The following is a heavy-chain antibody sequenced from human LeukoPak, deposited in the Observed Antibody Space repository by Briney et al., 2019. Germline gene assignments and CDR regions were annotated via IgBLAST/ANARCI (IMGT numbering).Heavy chain of an antibody. J-gene: IGHJ3*02. CDR2: IYISGSP. Sequence: PSGTLSLTCTVSGGSISSGSYYWTWIRQPAGKGLEYIGRIYISGSPSYNPSLKSRVTISVDTSKNQFSLKLSSVTAAESAVYYCARDRGQVIDDAFDIWGQGTMVAVSS. V-gene: IGHV4-61*02. CDR3: ARDRGQVIDDAFDI. CDR1: GGSISSGSYY. D-gene: IGHD2-21*01.